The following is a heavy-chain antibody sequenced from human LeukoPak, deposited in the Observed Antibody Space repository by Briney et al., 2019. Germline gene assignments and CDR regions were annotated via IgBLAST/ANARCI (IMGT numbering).Heavy chain of an antibody. D-gene: IGHD2-2*01. J-gene: IGHJ4*02. CDR2: MNPNSGNT. CDR3: ARGFRYCSSTSCYPY. CDR1: GYTFTSYD. Sequence: GASVKVSCKASGYTFTSYDIKWVRQATGQGLEWMGWMNPNSGNTGYAQKFQGRVTMTRNTSISTAYMELSSLRSEDTAVYYCARGFRYCSSTSCYPYWGQGTLVTVSS. V-gene: IGHV1-8*01.